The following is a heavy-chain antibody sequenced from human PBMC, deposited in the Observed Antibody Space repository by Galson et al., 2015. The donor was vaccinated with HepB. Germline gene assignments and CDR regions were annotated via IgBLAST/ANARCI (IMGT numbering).Heavy chain of an antibody. D-gene: IGHD5-18*01. V-gene: IGHV5-10-1*01. CDR2: IDPSDSYT. Sequence: QSGAEVKKPGESLRISCKGSGYSFGSYWINWVRQMPGKGLEWMGRIDPSDSYTNYSPSFQGHVTISVDKSISTAYLQWSTLKASDTAMYFCARLSRYNYGLNSWGQVTLVTVSS. J-gene: IGHJ4*02. CDR1: GYSFGSYW. CDR3: ARLSRYNYGLNS.